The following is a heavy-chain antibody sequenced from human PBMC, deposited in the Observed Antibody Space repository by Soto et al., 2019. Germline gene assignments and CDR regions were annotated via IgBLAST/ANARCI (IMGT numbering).Heavy chain of an antibody. CDR3: AKDKDSNYPNWFDP. CDR1: GFTFSSYG. Sequence: PVGSLRLSCAASGFTFSSYGMHWVRQAPGKGLEWVAVISYDGSNKYYADSVKGRFTISRDNSKNTRYLQMNSLRAEDTAVYYCAKDKDSNYPNWFDPWGQGTLVTVSS. J-gene: IGHJ5*02. V-gene: IGHV3-30*18. CDR2: ISYDGSNK. D-gene: IGHD4-4*01.